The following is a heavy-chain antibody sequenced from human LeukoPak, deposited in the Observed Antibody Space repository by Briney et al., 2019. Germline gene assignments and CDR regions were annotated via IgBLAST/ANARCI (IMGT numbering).Heavy chain of an antibody. D-gene: IGHD1-14*01. J-gene: IGHJ4*02. CDR1: GGSISSYY. CDR3: ARDSWPEVVRFDY. CDR2: IYHGGST. Sequence: PSETLSLTCTVSGGSISSYYWSWIRQPPGKGLEWIGSIYHGGSTYYNPSLKSRVTISVDTSKNQFSLKLSSATAADTAVYFCARDSWPEVVRFDYWGQGTLVTVSS. V-gene: IGHV4-38-2*02.